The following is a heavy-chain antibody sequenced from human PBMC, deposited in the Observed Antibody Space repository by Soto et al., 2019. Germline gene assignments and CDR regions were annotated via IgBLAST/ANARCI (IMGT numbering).Heavy chain of an antibody. J-gene: IGHJ6*02. Sequence: QVTLKESGPVLVKPTETLTLTCTVSGFSLSNPRMGVSWIRQPPGKALEWLAHIFSSDEKSYSTSLKTRLTIAKSTSNSQVVLIMTNMDPVDTATYDCARIQGRQGYYYDGMDAWGQGTTVTVSS. CDR3: ARIQGRQGYYYDGMDA. CDR2: IFSSDEK. CDR1: GFSLSNPRMG. V-gene: IGHV2-26*01.